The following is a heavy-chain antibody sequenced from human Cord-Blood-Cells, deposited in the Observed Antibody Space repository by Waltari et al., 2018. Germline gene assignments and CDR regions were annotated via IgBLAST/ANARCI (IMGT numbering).Heavy chain of an antibody. J-gene: IGHJ3*02. CDR3: ARGYYDSSGYHAFDI. V-gene: IGHV3-74*01. CDR2: INSEGSST. CDR1: GFTFSSYW. Sequence: EVQLVESGGGLVQPGGSLRLSCAASGFTFSSYWMHWVRQAPGKGLVWVSRINSEGSSTSYADSVKGRFTISRDNAKNTLYLQMNSLRAEDTAVYYCARGYYDSSGYHAFDIWGQGTMVTVSS. D-gene: IGHD3-22*01.